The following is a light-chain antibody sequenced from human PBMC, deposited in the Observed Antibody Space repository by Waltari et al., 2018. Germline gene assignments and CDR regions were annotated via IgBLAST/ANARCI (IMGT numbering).Light chain of an antibody. CDR1: SRDIGSFKF. CDR3: CSSGSSNNPRV. Sequence: QSALTQPASVSGSPGQSITISCSGTSRDIGSFKFFSWYQQYPDKAPKDMIYEVSKRPAGGSTRFSGSNTADTASLTISGLQAEDEATYYCCSSGSSNNPRVFGGGTMLTVL. CDR2: EVS. J-gene: IGLJ3*02. V-gene: IGLV2-23*02.